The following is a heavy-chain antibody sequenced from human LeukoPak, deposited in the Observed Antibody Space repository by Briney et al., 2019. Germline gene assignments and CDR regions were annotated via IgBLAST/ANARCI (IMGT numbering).Heavy chain of an antibody. Sequence: GRSLRLSCAASGFTFSSYGMHWVRQAPGKGLEWVAVISYDGSNKYYADSVKGRFTISRDNSKNTLYLQMNGLRAEDTAVYYCAKEAPVVVTAIPDDWGQGTPVTVSS. J-gene: IGHJ4*02. CDR2: ISYDGSNK. CDR1: GFTFSSYG. V-gene: IGHV3-30*18. D-gene: IGHD2-21*02. CDR3: AKEAPVVVTAIPDD.